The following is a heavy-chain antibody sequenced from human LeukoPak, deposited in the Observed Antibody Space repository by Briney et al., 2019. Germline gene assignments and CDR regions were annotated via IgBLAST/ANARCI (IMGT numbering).Heavy chain of an antibody. D-gene: IGHD5-18*01. J-gene: IGHJ6*02. CDR1: GFTFSNYW. V-gene: IGHV3-30*18. Sequence: GGSLRLSCAASGFTFSNYWMSWVRQAPGKGLEWVAVISYDGSNKYYADSVKGRFTISRDNSKNTLYLQMNSLRAEDTAVYYCAKDFTAMADYYYYGMDVWGQGTTVTVSS. CDR2: ISYDGSNK. CDR3: AKDFTAMADYYYYGMDV.